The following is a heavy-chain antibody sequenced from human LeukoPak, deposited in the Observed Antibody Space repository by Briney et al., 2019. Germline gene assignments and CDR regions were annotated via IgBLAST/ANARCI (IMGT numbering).Heavy chain of an antibody. CDR1: GFTFSSYS. V-gene: IGHV3-21*01. CDR3: ARGKSNYDYRFDY. CDR2: ISTSSSYI. D-gene: IGHD5-12*01. J-gene: IGHJ4*02. Sequence: GGSLRLSCAASGFTFSSYSMNWVRQAPGKGPEWVSSISTSSSYIYYADSVKGRFTISRDNAKNSLYLQMNSLRTEDTAVYYCARGKSNYDYRFDYWGQGTLVTVSS.